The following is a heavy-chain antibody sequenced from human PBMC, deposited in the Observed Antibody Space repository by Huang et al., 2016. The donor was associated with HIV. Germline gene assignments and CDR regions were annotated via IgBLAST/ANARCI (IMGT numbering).Heavy chain of an antibody. D-gene: IGHD6-19*01. Sequence: EVQLVESGGTLIQPGRSLRLSCTASGFTFCAYGVSWFRQAPGKGMEGVGFICSKAHGGKTHYAASVKGRFIVSRDDSKNIAYLRMSSLKTEDTAVYYCSTVGGGIDYIGYTSAYYATGGYWGQGTLVTVSS. J-gene: IGHJ4*02. CDR3: STVGGGIDYIGYTSAYYATGGY. CDR1: GFTFCAYG. V-gene: IGHV3-49*03. CDR2: ICSKAHGGKT.